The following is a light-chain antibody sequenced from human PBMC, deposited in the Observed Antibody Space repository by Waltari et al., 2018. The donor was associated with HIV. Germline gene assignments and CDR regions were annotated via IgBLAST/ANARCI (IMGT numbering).Light chain of an antibody. Sequence: QSALTQPPSAPGSPGQSVTISCTGTSSDIGAYKYVSWYQQHPGKAPKLIISEVSKRPSGVPDRFSGSKSGNTASLTVSGLQAEDEADYYCTSYGGSNNVLFGGGTKLTVL. J-gene: IGLJ2*01. CDR3: TSYGGSNNVL. V-gene: IGLV2-8*01. CDR2: EVS. CDR1: SSDIGAYKY.